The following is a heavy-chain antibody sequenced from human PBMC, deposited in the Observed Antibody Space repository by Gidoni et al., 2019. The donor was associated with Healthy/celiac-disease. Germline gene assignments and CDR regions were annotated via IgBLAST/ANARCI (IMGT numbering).Heavy chain of an antibody. J-gene: IGHJ5*02. CDR3: ASKGYCSSTSCYDWFDP. CDR2: ISGSGGRT. D-gene: IGHD2-2*01. Sequence: EVQLLESGGGLVQPGGSLRLSCAASGFTFSSYAMSWVRQAPGKGLEWVSAISGSGGRTYYADSVKGRFTISRDNSKNTLYLQMNSLRAEDTAVYYCASKGYCSSTSCYDWFDPWGQGTLVTVSS. V-gene: IGHV3-23*01. CDR1: GFTFSSYA.